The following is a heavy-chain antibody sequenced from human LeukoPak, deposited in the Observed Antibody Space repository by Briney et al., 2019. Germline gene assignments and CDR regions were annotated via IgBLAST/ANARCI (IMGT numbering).Heavy chain of an antibody. CDR3: ARTGYSYGYLSNWVDP. Sequence: GGSLRLSCAASGFTFSSYSMNWVRQAPGKGLEWVSSISSSSSYIYYADSVKGRFTISRDNAKNSLYLQMNSLRAEDTAVYYCARTGYSYGYLSNWVDPWGQGTLVTVSS. J-gene: IGHJ5*02. CDR2: ISSSSSYI. CDR1: GFTFSSYS. V-gene: IGHV3-21*01. D-gene: IGHD5-18*01.